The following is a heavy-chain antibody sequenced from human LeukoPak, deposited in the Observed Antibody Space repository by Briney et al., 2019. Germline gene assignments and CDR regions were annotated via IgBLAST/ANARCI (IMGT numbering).Heavy chain of an antibody. D-gene: IGHD3-10*01. CDR1: GFTFSSYH. J-gene: IGHJ4*02. CDR2: ISNSGDRT. CDR3: AKSSEPYGSGSYWDY. V-gene: IGHV3-23*01. Sequence: GGSLRLSCAASGFTFSSYHMTWVRLSPGKEVECVSSISNSGDRTYYGDSVKGRFTISRDNSKNTLYLQMNSLRAEDSAIYYCAKSSEPYGSGSYWDYWGQGTLVTVSS.